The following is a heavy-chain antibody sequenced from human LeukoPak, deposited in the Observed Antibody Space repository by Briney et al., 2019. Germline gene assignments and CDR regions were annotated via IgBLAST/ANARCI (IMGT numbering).Heavy chain of an antibody. D-gene: IGHD3-3*01. Sequence: ASVKVSXKASGYTFTSHDINWVRQATGQGLEWMGWVNPNSDNTGYAQKFQGRVTITRNTSISTAYMELSSLRSEDTAVYYCARGAGSITILGVVIRQGNWFDPWGQGTLVTVSS. CDR2: VNPNSDNT. V-gene: IGHV1-8*03. CDR1: GYTFTSHD. J-gene: IGHJ5*02. CDR3: ARGAGSITILGVVIRQGNWFDP.